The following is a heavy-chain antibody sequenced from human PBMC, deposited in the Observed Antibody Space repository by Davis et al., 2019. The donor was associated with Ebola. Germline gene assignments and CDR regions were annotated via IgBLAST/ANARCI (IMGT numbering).Heavy chain of an antibody. J-gene: IGHJ4*02. Sequence: PGGSLRLSCEASQLSDITFSSAWMTWVRQAPGKGLEWVGRFKSNNDGAATDYAAPVKGRFSISRDDSKNTLYLQMNSLKTEDTAVYSCTTGGSTYLGLGGWGQGTLVTVSS. CDR3: TTGGSTYLGLGG. D-gene: IGHD3-16*01. CDR1: QLSDITFSSAW. CDR2: FKSNNDGAAT. V-gene: IGHV3-15*01.